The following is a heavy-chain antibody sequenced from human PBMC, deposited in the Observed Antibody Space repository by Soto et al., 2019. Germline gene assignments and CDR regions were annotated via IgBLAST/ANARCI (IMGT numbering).Heavy chain of an antibody. CDR2: IYHSGST. V-gene: IGHV4-30-2*01. Sequence: QLQLQESGSGLVKPSQTLSLTCAVSGGSISSGGYSWGWIRQPPGKGLEWIGYIYHSGSTSYHPSLKSRVTITADRSKNPFSLRLGSVTAADTAVYYCAGGIAARPLGYWGQGTLVTVSS. CDR3: AGGIAARPLGY. CDR1: GGSISSGGYS. D-gene: IGHD6-6*01. J-gene: IGHJ4*02.